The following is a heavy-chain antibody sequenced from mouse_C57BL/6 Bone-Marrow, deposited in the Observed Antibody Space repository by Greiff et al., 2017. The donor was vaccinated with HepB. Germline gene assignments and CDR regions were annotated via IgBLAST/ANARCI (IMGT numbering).Heavy chain of an antibody. J-gene: IGHJ3*01. CDR1: GYTFTSYW. Sequence: QVQLQQPGAELVKPGASVKLSCKASGYTFTSYWMHWVKQRPGQGLEWIGMIHPNSGSTNYNEKFKSKATLTVDKSSSTAYMQLSSLTSEDSAVYYCARETLDSSGYVIVYWGQGTLVTVSA. CDR3: ARETLDSSGYVIVY. CDR2: IHPNSGST. D-gene: IGHD3-2*02. V-gene: IGHV1-64*01.